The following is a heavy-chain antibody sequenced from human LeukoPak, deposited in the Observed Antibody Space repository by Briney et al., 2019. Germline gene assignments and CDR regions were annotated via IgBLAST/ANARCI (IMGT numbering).Heavy chain of an antibody. V-gene: IGHV4-59*01. J-gene: IGHJ3*02. CDR1: GGTISRNY. CDR3: ARDRRRELLHAFDI. CDR2: CDYSGST. D-gene: IGHD1-26*01. Sequence: SETLSLTCTVSGGTISRNYWSWLRQPPGKGLEWVAYCDYSGSTNYHPSLTSLLTISMDASKNQFSLKLSSVTAADTAVYYCARDRRRELLHAFDIWGQGTMVTVSS.